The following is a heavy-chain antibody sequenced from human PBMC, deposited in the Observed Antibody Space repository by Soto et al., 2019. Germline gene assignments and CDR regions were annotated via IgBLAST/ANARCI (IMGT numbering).Heavy chain of an antibody. D-gene: IGHD3-10*01. CDR1: GFTFTTYW. CDR3: VRGGHGSGSYLGYS. Sequence: GGSLRLSCVACGFTFTTYWMSWVRQAPGKGLEWVANIRQDGGAQYYVDSVKGRFTISRDNAKNSVYLQMDSLRVEDTAVYYCVRGGHGSGSYLGYSWGQGILVTVSS. J-gene: IGHJ4*02. V-gene: IGHV3-7*03. CDR2: IRQDGGAQ.